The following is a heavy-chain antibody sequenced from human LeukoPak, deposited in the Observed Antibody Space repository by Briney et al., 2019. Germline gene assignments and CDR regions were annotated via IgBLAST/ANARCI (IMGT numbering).Heavy chain of an antibody. CDR3: ARQYFYGSGSYYPVGY. J-gene: IGHJ4*02. D-gene: IGHD3-10*01. V-gene: IGHV4-31*03. Sequence: SETLSLTCTVSGGSISSGGYYWSWIRQHPGKGLEWIGHIYYSGSTYYNPSLESRVTISVDTSKNQFSLKLSSVTAADTAVYYCARQYFYGSGSYYPVGYWGQGTLVTVTS. CDR2: IYYSGST. CDR1: GGSISSGGYY.